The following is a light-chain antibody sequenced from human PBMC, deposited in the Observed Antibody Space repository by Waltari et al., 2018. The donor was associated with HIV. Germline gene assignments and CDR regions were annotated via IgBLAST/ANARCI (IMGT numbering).Light chain of an antibody. CDR1: RSLLYNSNNKNN. CDR2: WAS. Sequence: DIVMTQSPESLTVSLGERATIICKSSRSLLYNSNNKNNLAWYKQKPGQPPKRVISWASCRESGVPDRFSGSGSATEFTLTISSLQAEDVAVYYCQQYYSIPYTFGLGTKLEIK. V-gene: IGKV4-1*01. J-gene: IGKJ2*01. CDR3: QQYYSIPYT.